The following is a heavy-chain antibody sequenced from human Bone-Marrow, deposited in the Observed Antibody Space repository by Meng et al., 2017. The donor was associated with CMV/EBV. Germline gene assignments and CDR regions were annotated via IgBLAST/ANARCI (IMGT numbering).Heavy chain of an antibody. CDR1: GGTFSSYA. CDR2: IIPIFGTA. V-gene: IGHV1-69*06. CDR3: AREGRDREFDY. D-gene: IGHD3-22*01. J-gene: IGHJ4*02. Sequence: SVKVSCKASGGTFSSYAISWVRQAPGQGLEWMRGIIPIFGTANYAQKFQGRVTITADKSTSTAYMELSSLRSEDTAVYYCAREGRDREFDYWGQGTLVTVSS.